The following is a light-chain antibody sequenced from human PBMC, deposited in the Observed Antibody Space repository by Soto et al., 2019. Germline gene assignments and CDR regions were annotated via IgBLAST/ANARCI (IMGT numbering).Light chain of an antibody. CDR1: SSDVGSYNF. J-gene: IGLJ1*01. V-gene: IGLV2-23*02. Sequence: QSVLAQPASVSGSPGQSITISCTGSSSDVGSYNFVSWYQQHPGKAPKLMIYDVNKRPSGVSNRFSGSKSGNTASLTISGLQAEDEADYYCCSYSGSDTLYVFGPGTKVTLL. CDR3: CSYSGSDTLYV. CDR2: DVN.